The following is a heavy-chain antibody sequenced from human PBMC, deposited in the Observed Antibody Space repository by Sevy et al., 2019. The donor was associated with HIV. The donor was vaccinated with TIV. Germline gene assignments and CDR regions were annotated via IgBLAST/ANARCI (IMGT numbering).Heavy chain of an antibody. J-gene: IGHJ6*02. V-gene: IGHV3-48*02. CDR1: GFTFSSYG. D-gene: IGHD3-3*01. CDR2: IGSSSSTI. Sequence: GGSLRLSCAAPGFTFSSYGMNWVRQAPGKGLEWVSYIGSSSSTIYYAAFLKGRLTISRENAKSSLYLQMNSLRDEDTAVYYCARAWSGPYGMDVWGQGTTVTVSS. CDR3: ARAWSGPYGMDV.